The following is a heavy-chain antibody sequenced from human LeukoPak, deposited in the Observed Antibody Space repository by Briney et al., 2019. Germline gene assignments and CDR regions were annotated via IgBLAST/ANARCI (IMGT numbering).Heavy chain of an antibody. D-gene: IGHD4-17*01. J-gene: IGHJ3*02. CDR1: GASVSRGSYY. CDR2: IYTSGST. CDR3: ARDSTVTKAFDI. V-gene: IGHV4-61*10. Sequence: SETLSLTCTVSGASVSRGSYYWNWIRQPAGKGLEWIGRIYTSGSTNYNPSLKSRVTISVDTSKNQFSLKLSSVTAADTAVYYCARDSTVTKAFDIWGQGTMVTVSS.